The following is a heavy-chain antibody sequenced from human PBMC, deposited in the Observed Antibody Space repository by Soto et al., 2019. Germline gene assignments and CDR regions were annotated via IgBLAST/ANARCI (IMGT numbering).Heavy chain of an antibody. CDR2: ISARGGSS. CDR3: AKGSIEYSASVDN. Sequence: DVQLLESGGGLVQPGGSLRRSCAASGFSFSSYAMVWVRQAPGKGLEWVAVISARGGSSYIADSVKGRFTLSRDNSKNVLSLEMNSLRAEDTAIYFCAKGSIEYSASVDNWGQGTLVVVSS. J-gene: IGHJ4*02. V-gene: IGHV3-23*01. CDR1: GFSFSSYA. D-gene: IGHD5-12*01.